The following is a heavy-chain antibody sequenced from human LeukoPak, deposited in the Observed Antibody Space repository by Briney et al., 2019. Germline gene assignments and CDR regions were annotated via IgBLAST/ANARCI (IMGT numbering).Heavy chain of an antibody. CDR2: INDDGRST. CDR3: ERIQRGSLVAIDY. J-gene: IGHJ4*02. V-gene: IGHV3-74*01. Sequence: GSLRLSCAASAFTLTTFWMHWVRQAPGKGLVWVSRINDDGRSTRYADSVKGRFAIYRDNAKNTLYLQLNSLRVEDTAVYYCERIQRGSLVAIDYWGQGTLVTVSS. CDR1: AFTLTTFW. D-gene: IGHD5-12*01.